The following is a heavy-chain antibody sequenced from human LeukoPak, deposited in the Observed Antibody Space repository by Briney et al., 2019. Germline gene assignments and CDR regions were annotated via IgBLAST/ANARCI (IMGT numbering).Heavy chain of an antibody. V-gene: IGHV3-23*01. J-gene: IGHJ4*02. CDR1: GFTFSSYA. CDR2: ISGSGDST. CDR3: AKDELRYPLDY. D-gene: IGHD1-14*01. Sequence: GGSLRLSCAASGFTFSSYAMGWVRQAPGKGLEWVSTISGSGDSTYYADSVKGRFTISRDNSKNTLYLQMSSLRVEDTAVYYCAKDELRYPLDYWGQGSLVTVSS.